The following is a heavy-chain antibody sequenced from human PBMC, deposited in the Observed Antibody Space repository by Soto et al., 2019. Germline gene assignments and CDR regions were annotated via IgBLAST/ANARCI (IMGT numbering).Heavy chain of an antibody. CDR1: ECTFRGGS. CDR2: IGTRSDI. V-gene: IGHV3-21*01. J-gene: IGHJ6*02. D-gene: IGHD2-21*02. CDR3: AREETAWPLAYGLDV. Sequence: PWGSLRHTVVSAECTFRGGSIICIHKAPGKGLEWVSTIGTRSDIYYAESVKGRFTISRDNAKNSLSLQMNSLRVEDTAVYYCAREETAWPLAYGLDVWGQGTAVTVSS.